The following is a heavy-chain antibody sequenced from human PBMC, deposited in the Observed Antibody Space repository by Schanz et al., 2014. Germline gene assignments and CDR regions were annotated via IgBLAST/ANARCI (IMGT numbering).Heavy chain of an antibody. Sequence: QVQLVQSGAEVKKPGASVKVSCKASGYTFISYGISWVRQAPGQGLEWLGWISGSNGNTNYSQKFQGRVTMTIDPYTSTAYMELRSLRSDDTALYYCTRGGYSYALSAFDIWGQGTTVTVSS. CDR1: GYTFISYG. J-gene: IGHJ3*02. CDR3: TRGGYSYALSAFDI. D-gene: IGHD5-18*01. V-gene: IGHV1-18*01. CDR2: ISGSNGNT.